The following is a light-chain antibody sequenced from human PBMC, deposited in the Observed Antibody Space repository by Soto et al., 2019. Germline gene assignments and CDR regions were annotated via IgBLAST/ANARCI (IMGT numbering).Light chain of an antibody. CDR3: CSYAGSNNGV. V-gene: IGLV2-23*01. CDR2: EGS. Sequence: QSVLTQPASVSGSPGQSITISCTGTSSDVGSYNLVSWYQQHPGKAPKLMIYEGSKRPSGVSNRFSASQSGNTASLTISGLQAEYESDYYCCSYAGSNNGVFGGGTKVTVL. CDR1: SSDVGSYNL. J-gene: IGLJ3*02.